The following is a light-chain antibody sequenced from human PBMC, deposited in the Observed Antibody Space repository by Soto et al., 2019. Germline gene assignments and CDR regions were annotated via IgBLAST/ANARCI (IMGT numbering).Light chain of an antibody. V-gene: IGKV2-24*01. J-gene: IGKJ1*01. Sequence: DVVLTHTPLSSPVTLGEPASISCRSSQSLVHSDGNTYLSWVQQRPGQPPRLLIYRISNRFSGVSDRFSGSGAGTDFTLKISRVEAEDVGLYYCMQLSHFPRTLGQGTKVEIK. CDR1: QSLVHSDGNTY. CDR2: RIS. CDR3: MQLSHFPRT.